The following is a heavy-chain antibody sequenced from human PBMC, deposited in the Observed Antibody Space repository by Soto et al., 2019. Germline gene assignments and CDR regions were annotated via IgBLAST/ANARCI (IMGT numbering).Heavy chain of an antibody. Sequence: GGSLRLSCAASGFTFSSYGMHWVRQAPGKGLEWVAVISYDGSNKYYADSVKGRFTISRDNSKNTLYLQMNSLRAEDTAVYYCAKDRSHGSIAAAGLHQYYYYYGMDVWGQGTTVTVSS. D-gene: IGHD6-13*01. CDR2: ISYDGSNK. V-gene: IGHV3-30*18. J-gene: IGHJ6*02. CDR1: GFTFSSYG. CDR3: AKDRSHGSIAAAGLHQYYYYYGMDV.